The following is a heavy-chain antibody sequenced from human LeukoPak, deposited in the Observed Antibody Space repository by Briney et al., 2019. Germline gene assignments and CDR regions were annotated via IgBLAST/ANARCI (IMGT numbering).Heavy chain of an antibody. Sequence: GGSLRLSCAASGFTFSSYWMSWVRQGPGKGLVWVSRIKSDGSSTSYAESVKGRFTISRDNAKNTVYVHMNRLRVEDTAVYYCARRSYRGVITVYYYYYMDVWGKGTPVTVSS. CDR2: IKSDGSST. CDR1: GFTFSSYW. J-gene: IGHJ6*03. CDR3: ARRSYRGVITVYYYYYMDV. D-gene: IGHD3-16*02. V-gene: IGHV3-74*01.